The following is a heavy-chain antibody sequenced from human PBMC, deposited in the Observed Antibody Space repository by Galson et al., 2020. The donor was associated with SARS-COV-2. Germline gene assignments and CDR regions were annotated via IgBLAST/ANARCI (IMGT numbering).Heavy chain of an antibody. CDR2: IIPRLDVA. Sequence: SVKVSCKASGVTISNSAIIWVRQAPGQGLEWMGGIIPRLDVANYAQKFQGRVTITVDKSSNIAYMELSSLRSEDTAIYYCARDGAGGGMAWGHYFYYDMAVWGKVTTFTVSS. CDR3: ARDGAGGGMAWGHYFYYDMAV. D-gene: IGHD7-27*01. V-gene: IGHV1-69*10. J-gene: IGHJ6*03. CDR1: GVTISNSA.